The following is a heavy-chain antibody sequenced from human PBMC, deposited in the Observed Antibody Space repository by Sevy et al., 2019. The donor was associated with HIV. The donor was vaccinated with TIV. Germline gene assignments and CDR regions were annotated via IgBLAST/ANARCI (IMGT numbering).Heavy chain of an antibody. D-gene: IGHD2-2*01. Sequence: SETLSLTCTVSGGSISSSSYYWGWIRQPPGKGLEWIGSIYYSGSTYYNPSLKSRVTISVDTSKNQFSLKLSSVTAADTAVYYCARPSLGYCSSTSCYPRHAWFDPWGQGTLVTVSS. CDR2: IYYSGST. V-gene: IGHV4-39*01. CDR3: ARPSLGYCSSTSCYPRHAWFDP. J-gene: IGHJ5*02. CDR1: GGSISSSSYY.